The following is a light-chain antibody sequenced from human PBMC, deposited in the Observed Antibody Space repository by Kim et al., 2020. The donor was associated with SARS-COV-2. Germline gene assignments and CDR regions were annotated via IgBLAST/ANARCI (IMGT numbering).Light chain of an antibody. V-gene: IGKV1-39*01. J-gene: IGKJ2*01. CDR2: AAS. Sequence: AFVGDRVTITCRASQSISNYLNWYQQKPGKAPKLLIYAASSLQSGVPSRFSGIGSGTDFTLTISSLQPEDFATYYCQQSYSTPYTFGQGTKVDIK. CDR3: QQSYSTPYT. CDR1: QSISNY.